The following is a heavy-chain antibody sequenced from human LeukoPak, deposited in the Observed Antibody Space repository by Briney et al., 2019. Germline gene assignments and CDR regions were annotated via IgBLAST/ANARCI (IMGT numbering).Heavy chain of an antibody. J-gene: IGHJ4*02. CDR2: IRYDGSNK. Sequence: GGSLRLSCAASGFTFSSYGMHWVRQAPGKGLEWVTFIRYDGSNKYYADSVKGRFTISRDNSKNTLYLQMNSLRADDTAVYYYAKEQNYYDSSGYYIWGQGTLVTVSS. CDR1: GFTFSSYG. V-gene: IGHV3-30*02. CDR3: AKEQNYYDSSGYYI. D-gene: IGHD3-22*01.